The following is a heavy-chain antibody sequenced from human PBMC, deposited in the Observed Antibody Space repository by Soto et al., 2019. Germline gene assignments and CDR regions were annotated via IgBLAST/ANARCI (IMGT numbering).Heavy chain of an antibody. CDR3: AYSSTPFDY. CDR1: GFTFNTYW. CDR2: IKQDGSET. Sequence: GGSLRLSCAASGFTFNTYWITWVRQAPGKGLEWVANIKQDGSETYYVDSVKGRFTISRDNAKNSLYLQMNSLRAEDTAVYYCAYSSTPFDYWGQGTLVTVSS. V-gene: IGHV3-7*05. D-gene: IGHD6-13*01. J-gene: IGHJ4*02.